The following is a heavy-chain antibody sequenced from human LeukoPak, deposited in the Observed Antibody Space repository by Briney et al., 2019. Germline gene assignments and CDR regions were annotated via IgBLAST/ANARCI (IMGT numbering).Heavy chain of an antibody. CDR1: GFTFSSYA. CDR2: ISYDGSNK. D-gene: IGHD5-18*01. J-gene: IGHJ4*02. Sequence: GRSLRLSCAASGFTFSSYAMHWVRQAPGKGLEWVAVISYDGSNKYYADSVKGRFTISRDNSKNTLYLQMNSLRAEDTAVYYCAATIRGYSYGFDYWGQGTLVTVSS. V-gene: IGHV3-30-3*01. CDR3: AATIRGYSYGFDY.